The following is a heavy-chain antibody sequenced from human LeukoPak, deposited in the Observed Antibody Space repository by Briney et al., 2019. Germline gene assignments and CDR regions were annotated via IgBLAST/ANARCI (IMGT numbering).Heavy chain of an antibody. CDR2: ISYDGTNK. D-gene: IGHD3-10*01. Sequence: GGSLRLSCAASGFTFSSYSVHCVRQAPGKVLEWVAVISYDGTNKDYADSVKGRFTMSRDNSKKTVYLQMNSLRAEDTAVYYCAGDRAMVRGQLVPRSLQGHPAWGQGTLVTVSS. CDR3: AGDRAMVRGQLVPRSLQGHPA. CDR1: GFTFSSYS. J-gene: IGHJ5*02. V-gene: IGHV3-30-3*01.